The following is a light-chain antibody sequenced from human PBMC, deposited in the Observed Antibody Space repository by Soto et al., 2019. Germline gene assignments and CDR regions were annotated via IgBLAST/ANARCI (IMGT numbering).Light chain of an antibody. CDR1: QSISSW. Sequence: DIPMTQSPSTLSASVGDRVTITCRASQSISSWLAWYQQKPGKAPNLLIYDASTLESGVPSRFSGSGSGTEFTLTISSRQPDDFAAYYCQQYNSYSTWTFGPGTKVEIK. CDR2: DAS. J-gene: IGKJ1*01. V-gene: IGKV1-5*01. CDR3: QQYNSYSTWT.